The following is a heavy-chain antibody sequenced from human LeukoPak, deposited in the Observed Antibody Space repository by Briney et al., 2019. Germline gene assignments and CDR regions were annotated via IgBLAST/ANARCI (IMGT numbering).Heavy chain of an antibody. J-gene: IGHJ4*02. CDR3: EKEVVPDAMDFDY. V-gene: IGHV3-33*06. Sequence: GGSLRLSCAASGFTFSNSAMHWVRQAPGKGLEWVAVIWYDGSNKYYADSVKGRFTISRDNSKNTLYLQMNTLRAEDTAVYYCEKEVVPDAMDFDYWGQGTLVTVSS. D-gene: IGHD2-2*01. CDR2: IWYDGSNK. CDR1: GFTFSNSA.